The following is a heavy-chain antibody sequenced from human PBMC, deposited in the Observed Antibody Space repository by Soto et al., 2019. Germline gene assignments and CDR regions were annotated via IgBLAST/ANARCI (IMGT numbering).Heavy chain of an antibody. Sequence: MRLSCAASGFTFSSYGMHWVRQAPGKGLEWVAVIWYDGSNKYYADSVKGRFTISRDNSKNTLYLQMNSLRAEDTAVYYCAREPSNYYGHNWFDPWGQGTLVTVSS. CDR1: GFTFSSYG. D-gene: IGHD3-10*01. CDR3: AREPSNYYGHNWFDP. CDR2: IWYDGSNK. J-gene: IGHJ5*02. V-gene: IGHV3-33*01.